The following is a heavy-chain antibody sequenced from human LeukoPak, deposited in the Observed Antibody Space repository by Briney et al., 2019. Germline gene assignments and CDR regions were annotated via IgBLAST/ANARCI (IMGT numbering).Heavy chain of an antibody. CDR2: IYYSGST. D-gene: IGHD1-26*01. CDR1: GGSISSYF. J-gene: IGHJ4*02. Sequence: PSETLSLTCTVSGGSISSYFWSWIRQPPGKGLEWIGYIYYSGSTNHNPSLKSRVTISVDTSKNQFSLKLSSVTAADTAVYYCARDIVGADYFDYWGQGTLVTVSS. V-gene: IGHV4-59*01. CDR3: ARDIVGADYFDY.